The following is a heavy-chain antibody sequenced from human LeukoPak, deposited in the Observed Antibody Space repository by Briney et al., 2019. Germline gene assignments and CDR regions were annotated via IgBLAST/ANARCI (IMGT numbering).Heavy chain of an antibody. V-gene: IGHV3-30*03. D-gene: IGHD2-15*01. Sequence: GGSLRLSCAASGFTFSSYGMHWVRQAPGKGLEWVAVISYDGGNKYYADSVKGRFTISRDNSKNTLYLQMNSLRAEDTAVYYCARSLIGYCSGGSCYSDYWGQGTLVTVSS. J-gene: IGHJ4*02. CDR3: ARSLIGYCSGGSCYSDY. CDR2: ISYDGGNK. CDR1: GFTFSSYG.